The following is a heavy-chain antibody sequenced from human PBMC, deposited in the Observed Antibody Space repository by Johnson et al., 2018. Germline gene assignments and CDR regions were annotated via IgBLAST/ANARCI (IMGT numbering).Heavy chain of an antibody. CDR3: AREASSSSYSYYYMDV. CDR1: GGSISSGGYY. D-gene: IGHD6-6*01. CDR2: LYYSGST. Sequence: QVQLQESGPRLVKPSQTLSLTCTVSGGSISSGGYYWSWIRQHPGKGLEWIGYLYYSGSTFYTPSLKSRVAISVDTSKNQFSLKLRSVTAADTAVYYCAREASSSSYSYYYMDVWGKGTTVTVSS. V-gene: IGHV4-31*03. J-gene: IGHJ6*03.